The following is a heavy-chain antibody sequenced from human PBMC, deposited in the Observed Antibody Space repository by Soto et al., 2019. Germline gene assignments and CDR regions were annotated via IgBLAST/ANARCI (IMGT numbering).Heavy chain of an antibody. D-gene: IGHD3-22*01. CDR2: IYYSGST. CDR3: ARLPAFYYYDSSGYYFIDY. V-gene: IGHV4-39*01. CDR1: GGSISSSSYY. Sequence: PSETLSLTCTVSGGSISSSSYYWGWIRQPPGKGLEWIGSIYYSGSTYYNPSLKSRVTISVDTSKNQFSLKLSSVTAADTAVYYCARLPAFYYYDSSGYYFIDYWGQGTLVTVSS. J-gene: IGHJ4*02.